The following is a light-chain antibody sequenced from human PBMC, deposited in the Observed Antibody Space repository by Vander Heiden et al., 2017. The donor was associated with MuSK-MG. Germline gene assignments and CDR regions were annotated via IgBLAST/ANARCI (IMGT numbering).Light chain of an antibody. Sequence: DILMTQSPSSLSASVGDRVTITCRASQSISSYLNWYQQKPGKAPKLLIYAASSLQSGVPSRFSGSGSGTDFTLTISSLQPEDFATYYCQQRDSTPRITFGQGTRLEIK. CDR2: AAS. V-gene: IGKV1-39*01. J-gene: IGKJ5*01. CDR3: QQRDSTPRIT. CDR1: QSISSY.